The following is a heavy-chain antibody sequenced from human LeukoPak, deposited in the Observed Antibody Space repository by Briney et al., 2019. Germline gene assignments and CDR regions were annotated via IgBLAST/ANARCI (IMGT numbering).Heavy chain of an antibody. J-gene: IGHJ4*02. CDR1: GFSFNSYA. CDR2: ITGSGGGT. Sequence: WGSLRHSCAASGFSFNSYAMSWVRQAPGEGLGWVSTITGSGGGTYYADSVKGRFSISRDNSKNTLYLQMNSLRAEDTALYYCAKDQNAYNYVFDYWGQGTLVTVSS. V-gene: IGHV3-23*01. CDR3: AKDQNAYNYVFDY. D-gene: IGHD5-24*01.